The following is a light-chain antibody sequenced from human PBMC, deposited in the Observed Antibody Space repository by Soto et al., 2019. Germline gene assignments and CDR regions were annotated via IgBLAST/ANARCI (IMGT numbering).Light chain of an antibody. J-gene: IGLJ1*01. CDR2: DVS. Sequence: QSVLTQPASVSGSPGQSITISCSGTNSDVGGYNYVSWYQQHPGKAPKLMIYDVSYRPSGISNRFSGSKSDNTASLTISGLQAEDEADYYCSSYTTSSLYVFGTGNKVTVL. CDR1: NSDVGGYNY. V-gene: IGLV2-14*01. CDR3: SSYTTSSLYV.